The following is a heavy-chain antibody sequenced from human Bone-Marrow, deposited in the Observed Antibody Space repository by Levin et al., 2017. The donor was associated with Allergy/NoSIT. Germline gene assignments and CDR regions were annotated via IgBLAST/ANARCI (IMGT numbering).Heavy chain of an antibody. CDR3: ARNGEDDYSNCEFDY. Sequence: SETLSLTCAVYGGSFSGYYWSWIRQPPGKGLEWIGEINHSGSTNYNPSLKSRVTISVDTSKNQFSLKLSSVTAADTAVYYCARNGEDDYSNCEFDYWGQGTLVTVSS. V-gene: IGHV4-34*01. J-gene: IGHJ4*02. D-gene: IGHD4-11*01. CDR2: INHSGST. CDR1: GGSFSGYY.